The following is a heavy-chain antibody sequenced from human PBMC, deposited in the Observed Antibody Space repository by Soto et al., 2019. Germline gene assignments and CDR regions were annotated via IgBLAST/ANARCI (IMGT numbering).Heavy chain of an antibody. CDR2: ITPSGGTT. CDR3: AREVLIDLNYFDY. J-gene: IGHJ4*02. Sequence: QVQLVQSGTEVKKPGASVKVPCKASGYTFTNYHIHWVRQAPEDGLEWMGRITPSGGTTIYAQNFHGRVTMTRDTSTSTVYMELSSLRSEDTAVYYCAREVLIDLNYFDYWGQGALVTVSS. V-gene: IGHV1-46*01. D-gene: IGHD2-21*01. CDR1: GYTFTNYH.